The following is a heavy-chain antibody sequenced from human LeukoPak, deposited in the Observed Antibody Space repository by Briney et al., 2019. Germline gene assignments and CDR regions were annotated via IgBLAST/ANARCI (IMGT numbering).Heavy chain of an antibody. J-gene: IGHJ4*02. D-gene: IGHD3-10*01. CDR1: GDFVTSSTYY. Sequence: SETLSLTCTVSGDFVTSSTYYWGWIRQPPGKGPEWIGSFYYSGSSHYNPSLKSRVTISVDTSKNQFSLRLSFVTAADTAIYYCARQVREELAPAYFNYWGQGTLVTVSS. V-gene: IGHV4-39*01. CDR2: FYYSGSS. CDR3: ARQVREELAPAYFNY.